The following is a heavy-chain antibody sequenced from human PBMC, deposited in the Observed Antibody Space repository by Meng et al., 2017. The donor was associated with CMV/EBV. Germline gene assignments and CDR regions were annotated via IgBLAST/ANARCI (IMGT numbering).Heavy chain of an antibody. CDR3: ARGMDDYDYGGLFDP. Sequence: SGGTFSSFSIRWVRKAPGQGLVWVGGINRVFSTTNSAHSLQGRVTITTDESKNTAYLEMSRLRAEDTAVYYCARGMDDYDYGGLFDPWGQGTLVTVSS. V-gene: IGHV1-69*05. D-gene: IGHD5-12*01. J-gene: IGHJ5*02. CDR1: GGTFSSFS. CDR2: INRVFSTT.